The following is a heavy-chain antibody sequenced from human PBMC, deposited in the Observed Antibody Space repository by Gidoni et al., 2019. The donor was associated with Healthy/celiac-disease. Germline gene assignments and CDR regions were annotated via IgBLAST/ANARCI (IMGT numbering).Heavy chain of an antibody. Sequence: LSLTCAVSGYSISSGYYWGWIRQPPGKGLEWIGSIYHSGSTYYNPSLKSRVTISVDTSKNQFSLKLSSVTAADTAVDYCARGAGIAVAGKTLGDWGQGTLVTVSS. CDR2: IYHSGST. D-gene: IGHD6-19*01. V-gene: IGHV4-38-2*01. CDR1: GYSISSGYY. J-gene: IGHJ4*02. CDR3: ARGAGIAVAGKTLGD.